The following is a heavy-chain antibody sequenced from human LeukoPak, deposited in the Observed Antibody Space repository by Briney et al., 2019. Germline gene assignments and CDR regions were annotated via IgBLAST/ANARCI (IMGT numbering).Heavy chain of an antibody. CDR1: GFTFIRYI. Sequence: GGSLRLYSAASGFTFIRYIMNWVRQAPWNAPSWVSYISSSSSTIYYADSVKGRFTISRDNAKNSLYLQMNSLRAEDTAVYYCARVAVAGTADYWGQGTLVTVSS. D-gene: IGHD6-19*01. CDR2: ISSSSSTI. J-gene: IGHJ4*02. V-gene: IGHV3-48*01. CDR3: ARVAVAGTADY.